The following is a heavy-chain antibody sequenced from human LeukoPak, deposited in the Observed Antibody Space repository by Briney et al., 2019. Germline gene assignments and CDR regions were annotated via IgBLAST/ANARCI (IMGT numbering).Heavy chain of an antibody. J-gene: IGHJ4*02. D-gene: IGHD6-19*01. CDR2: IDADGSSA. CDR1: GITFSYYW. V-gene: IGHV3-74*01. CDR3: ARWRAGIAVADDY. Sequence: GGSLRLSCAASGITFSYYWMHWVRQAPGKGLVWVSRIDADGSSATYADSVKGRFTISRDNAKNMLYLQMNSLRAEDTAVYYCARWRAGIAVADDYWGQGTLVTVSS.